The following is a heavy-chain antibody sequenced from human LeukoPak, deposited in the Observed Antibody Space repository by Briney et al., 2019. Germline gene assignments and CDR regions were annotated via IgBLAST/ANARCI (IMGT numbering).Heavy chain of an antibody. Sequence: ASVKVSCKASGYTFTSYDIHWVRQAAGQGLEWMGWMNPNSGNTGYAQRFQGRVTMTRNTSITTAYMELTSLRSEDVAVYYCARGLRVAGYYGSGSFHYWGQGTLVTVSS. CDR1: GYTFTSYD. V-gene: IGHV1-8*01. CDR3: ARGLRVAGYYGSGSFHY. J-gene: IGHJ4*02. D-gene: IGHD3-10*01. CDR2: MNPNSGNT.